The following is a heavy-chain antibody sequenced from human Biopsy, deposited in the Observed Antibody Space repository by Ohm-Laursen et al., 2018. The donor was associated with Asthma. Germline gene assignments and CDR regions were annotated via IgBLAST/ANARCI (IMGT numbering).Heavy chain of an antibody. Sequence: GASVKVSCKASGGSFGNHAVGWVRQAPGQGLEWMGGIIPMFGTTKYAQKFQGRVTFTANKSTNTAYMELSSLRSEDTALYYCARDQDGPLLSARLYNWFDPWGQGTLVTVSS. CDR2: IIPMFGTT. J-gene: IGHJ5*02. V-gene: IGHV1-69*06. CDR3: ARDQDGPLLSARLYNWFDP. CDR1: GGSFGNHA. D-gene: IGHD1-26*01.